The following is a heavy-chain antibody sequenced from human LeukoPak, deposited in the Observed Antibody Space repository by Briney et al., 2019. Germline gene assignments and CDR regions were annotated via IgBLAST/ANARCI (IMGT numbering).Heavy chain of an antibody. CDR3: ARSVSGSYGAFDI. D-gene: IGHD1-26*01. CDR1: GGSLSRSNW. V-gene: IGHV4-4*02. CDR2: IYQSGST. Sequence: SGTLSLTCAVSGGSLSRSNWWSWVRQPPGKGLEWIGEIYQSGSTNYNPSLKSRVTILVDNSKNQFSLKVSSVTAADTAVYFCARSVSGSYGAFDIWGQGTLVTVSS. J-gene: IGHJ3*02.